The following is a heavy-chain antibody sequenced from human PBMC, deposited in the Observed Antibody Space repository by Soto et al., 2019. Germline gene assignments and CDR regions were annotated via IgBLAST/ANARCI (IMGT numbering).Heavy chain of an antibody. Sequence: QVKLVESGGGVVQPGRSLRLSCAASGFNVRAYTMEWVRQAPDKGLEWVAVIPSDGNHKYYTDSVKGRFTISRDTSTNTLYLQMNSLRAEDTAVYYCARWEQPLFDYWGQGTLVTVSS. CDR3: ARWEQPLFDY. J-gene: IGHJ4*02. D-gene: IGHD1-26*01. V-gene: IGHV3-30-3*01. CDR1: GFNVRAYT. CDR2: IPSDGNHK.